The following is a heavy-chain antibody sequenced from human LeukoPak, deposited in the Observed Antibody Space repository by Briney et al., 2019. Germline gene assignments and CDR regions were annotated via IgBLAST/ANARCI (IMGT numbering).Heavy chain of an antibody. CDR3: ARKAYSSGWRNFDY. V-gene: IGHV4-59*01. D-gene: IGHD6-19*01. J-gene: IGHJ4*02. CDR1: GGSISSYY. CDR2: IYYSGST. Sequence: SSETLSLTCTVSGGSISSYYWSWIRQPPGKGLEWIGYIYYSGSTNYNPSLKSRVTISVDTSKNQFSLKLSSVTAADTAVYYCARKAYSSGWRNFDYWAQGTLVTVSS.